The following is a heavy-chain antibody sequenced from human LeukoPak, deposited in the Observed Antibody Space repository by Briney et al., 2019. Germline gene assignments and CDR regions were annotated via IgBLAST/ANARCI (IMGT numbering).Heavy chain of an antibody. D-gene: IGHD3-3*01. J-gene: IGHJ4*02. CDR3: ARSLSPYYDVTSAYWVWGY. CDR1: GETFSGYY. CDR2: INQSGDT. V-gene: IGHV4-34*01. Sequence: SEALSLTCGVSGETFSGYYWSWLRQPPGKGLEWIGEINQSGDTNYNPSFESRVTMSVDASKKQFPLKVKSVTAAGGAVYYCARSLSPYYDVTSAYWVWGYWGQGSLVIISA.